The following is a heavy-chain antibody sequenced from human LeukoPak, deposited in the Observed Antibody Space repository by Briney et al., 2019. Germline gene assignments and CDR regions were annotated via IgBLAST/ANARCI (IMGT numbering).Heavy chain of an antibody. V-gene: IGHV4-59*01. CDR2: IYYSGST. CDR1: GGSISSYY. CDR3: AGSSTSWGDY. D-gene: IGHD2-2*01. J-gene: IGHJ4*02. Sequence: PSETLSLTCTVSGGSISSYYWSWIRQPPGKGLEWIGYIYYSGSTNYNPSLKSRVTISVDTSKNQFSLKLSSVTAADTAVYYYAGSSTSWGDYWGQGTLVTVSS.